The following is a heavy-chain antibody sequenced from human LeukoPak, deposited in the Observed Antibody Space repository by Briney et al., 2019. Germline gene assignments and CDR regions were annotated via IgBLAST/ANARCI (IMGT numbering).Heavy chain of an antibody. V-gene: IGHV3-48*04. J-gene: IGHJ6*03. CDR2: ISSTSSTI. CDR3: ARFVVDYYFYYYMDV. D-gene: IGHD2-15*01. CDR1: GFTFSAYS. Sequence: GGSLRLSCAASGFTFSAYSMNWVRQAPGKGLEWVSYISSTSSTIYYADSVKGRFTISRDNAKNSLFLQINSLRAEDTAVYYCARFVVDYYFYYYMDVWGKGTTVTASS.